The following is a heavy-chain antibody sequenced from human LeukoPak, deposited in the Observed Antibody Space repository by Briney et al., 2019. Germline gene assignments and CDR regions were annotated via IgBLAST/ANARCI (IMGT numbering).Heavy chain of an antibody. V-gene: IGHV1-24*01. J-gene: IGHJ6*02. CDR2: FDPEDGET. Sequence: ASVKVSCKVSGDTLTEFAMHWVRQAPGKGLEWMGGFDPEDGETIYALKFQGRVIMSEDTSTDTAYMELSSLRSEDTAVYYCAADRFSIFGVVITPKNYYGMDVWGQGTTVTVSS. CDR3: AADRFSIFGVVITPKNYYGMDV. CDR1: GDTLTEFA. D-gene: IGHD3-3*01.